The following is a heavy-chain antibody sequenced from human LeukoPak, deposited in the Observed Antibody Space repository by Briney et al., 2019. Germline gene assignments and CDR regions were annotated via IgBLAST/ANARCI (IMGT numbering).Heavy chain of an antibody. CDR3: ARSRRMRIIAALXDWFDP. J-gene: IGHJ5*02. D-gene: IGHD6-13*01. Sequence: ASVKVSCKASGYTFTGYYMHWVRQAPGQGLEWMGRINPNSGGTNYAQKFQGRVTMTRDTSISTAYMELSRLRSDDTAVYYCARSRRMRIIAALXDWFDPWGQGTLVTVSS. CDR1: GYTFTGYY. V-gene: IGHV1-2*06. CDR2: INPNSGGT.